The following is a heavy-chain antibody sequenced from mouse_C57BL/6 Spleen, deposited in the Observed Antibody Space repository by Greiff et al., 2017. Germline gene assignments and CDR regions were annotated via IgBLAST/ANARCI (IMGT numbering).Heavy chain of an antibody. J-gene: IGHJ2*01. CDR2: INPSSGYT. D-gene: IGHD1-1*01. CDR3: ARSVVTTPPFDY. Sequence: QVQLQQSGAELAKPGASVKLSCKASGYTFTSYWMHWVKQRPGQGLEWIGYINPSSGYTKYNQKFKDKATLTADKSYSTAYMQLSSLTYEDSAVYYCARSVVTTPPFDYWGQGTTLTVSS. CDR1: GYTFTSYW. V-gene: IGHV1-7*01.